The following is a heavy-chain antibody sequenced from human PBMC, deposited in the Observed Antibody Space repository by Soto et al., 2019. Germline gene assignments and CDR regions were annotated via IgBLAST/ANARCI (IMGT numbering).Heavy chain of an antibody. J-gene: IGHJ4*02. V-gene: IGHV3-23*01. D-gene: IGHD2-2*01. CDR1: GFTFSRYA. Sequence: PGGSLRLSCAASGFTFSRYAIRWIRQARGKGQEWDSALSCSVVSTYYADSVKGRFTISRDNSKNTLYLQMNSLRAEDTAVYYCAKDLGYCSSTSCYEVATSHGLYYFDYWGQGTLVTVS. CDR3: AKDLGYCSSTSCYEVATSHGLYYFDY. CDR2: LSCSVVST.